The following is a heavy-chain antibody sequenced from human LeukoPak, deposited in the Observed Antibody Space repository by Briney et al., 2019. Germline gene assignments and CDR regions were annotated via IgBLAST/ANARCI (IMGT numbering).Heavy chain of an antibody. CDR1: GYTFTSYD. J-gene: IGHJ4*02. CDR3: ARDGSGAARLPDY. Sequence: ASVKVSCKASGYTFTSYDINWVRQAPGQGLEWMGWINPNSGGTNYAQKFQGRVTMTRDTSISTAYMELSRLRSDDTAVYYCARDGSGAARLPDYWGQGTLVTVSS. D-gene: IGHD6-6*01. V-gene: IGHV1-2*02. CDR2: INPNSGGT.